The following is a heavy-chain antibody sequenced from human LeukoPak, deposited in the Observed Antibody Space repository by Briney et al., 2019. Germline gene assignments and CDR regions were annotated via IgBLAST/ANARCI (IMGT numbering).Heavy chain of an antibody. CDR1: GGSVSSPGYY. D-gene: IGHD6-13*01. CDR3: ARGPRVWSSSLGWFDP. CDR2: IYYNGDT. J-gene: IGHJ5*02. V-gene: IGHV4-31*11. Sequence: PSETLSLTCAVSGGSVSSPGYYWSWIRQHPGKGLEWIGFIYYNGDTKYNPSLQSRATLSLDTSNNHFSLMLSSMTAADTAVYYCARGPRVWSSSLGWFDPWGQGTLVTVSS.